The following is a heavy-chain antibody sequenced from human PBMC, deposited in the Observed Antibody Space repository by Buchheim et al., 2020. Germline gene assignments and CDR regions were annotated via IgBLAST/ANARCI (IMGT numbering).Heavy chain of an antibody. V-gene: IGHV3-30*04. CDR2: ISYDGSNK. CDR1: GFTFSSYA. J-gene: IGHJ4*02. Sequence: QVQLVESGGGVVQPGRSLRLSCAASGFTFSSYAMHWVRQAPGKGLEWVAVISYDGSNKYYADSVKGRFTISRDNSKNTLYLQMNSLRAEDTAVYYCARSSGASGSYYFDYWGQGTL. CDR3: ARSSGASGSYYFDY. D-gene: IGHD1-26*01.